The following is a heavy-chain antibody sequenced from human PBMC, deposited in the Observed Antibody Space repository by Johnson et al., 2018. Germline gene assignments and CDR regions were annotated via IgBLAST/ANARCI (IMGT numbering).Heavy chain of an antibody. D-gene: IGHD1-1*01. Sequence: VQLVESGGGLVQPGGSLRLSCAASGFTFKNYAMSWVRQAPGKRLEWVSGFTGSGDTTYYTDSVKGRFTISRDKSKNTLYLQMNSLSAEDTALYYLSKDPLKYESNCYPNWFDPWGQGTLVTVAA. J-gene: IGHJ5*02. CDR3: SKDPLKYESNCYPNWFDP. V-gene: IGHV3-23*04. CDR2: FTGSGDTT. CDR1: GFTFKNYA.